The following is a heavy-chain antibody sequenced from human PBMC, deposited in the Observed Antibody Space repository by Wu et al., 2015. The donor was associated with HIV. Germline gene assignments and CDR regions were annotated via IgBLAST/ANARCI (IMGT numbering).Heavy chain of an antibody. V-gene: IGHV1-46*01. CDR3: ARADVLIKYALGAGLH. CDR1: GYTFTSYY. Sequence: QVQLVQSGAEVKKPGASVKVSCKASGYTFTSYYMHWVRQAPGQGLEWMGIINPSGGSTSYAQKFQGRVTMTRDTSITTAYMDLNRLRSDDTAMYFCARADVLIKYALGAGLHWGQGTLVTVSS. CDR2: INPSGGST. J-gene: IGHJ1*01. D-gene: IGHD1-26*01.